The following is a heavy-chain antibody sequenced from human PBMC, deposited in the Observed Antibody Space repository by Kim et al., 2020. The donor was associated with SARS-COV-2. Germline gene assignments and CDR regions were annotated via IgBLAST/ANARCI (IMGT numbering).Heavy chain of an antibody. J-gene: IGHJ4*02. Sequence: YVDSVKDRFTKSRDNAKNSLYLQMNSLRTEDTAIYYCAALDSVQVPGGIWGQGTLVTVSS. D-gene: IGHD3-10*01. V-gene: IGHV3-48*03. CDR3: AALDSVQVPGGI.